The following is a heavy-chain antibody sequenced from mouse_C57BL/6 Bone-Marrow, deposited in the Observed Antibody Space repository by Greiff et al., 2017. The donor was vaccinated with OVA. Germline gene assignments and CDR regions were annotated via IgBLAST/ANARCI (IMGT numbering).Heavy chain of an antibody. V-gene: IGHV1-4*01. CDR3: ARCYGFAF. Sequence: QVQLQQSGAELARPGASVKMSCKASGYTFTAYTMHWVKQRPGQGLEWIGYINPSSGYTKYNQKFKDKATLTADNSSSTAYMQLSCLTSEDSAVYYCARCYGFAFWGQGTLVTVSA. J-gene: IGHJ3*01. CDR1: GYTFTAYT. CDR2: INPSSGYT.